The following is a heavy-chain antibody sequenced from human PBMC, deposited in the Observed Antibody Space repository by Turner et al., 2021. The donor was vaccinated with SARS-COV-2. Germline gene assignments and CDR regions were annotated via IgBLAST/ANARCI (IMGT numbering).Heavy chain of an antibody. CDR3: ARDVGGTSSLGGYFDY. Sequence: EVQLVESGGGLVQPGGSLRLSCAASGFTVSSNYMNWVRQAPGKGLEWVSVIYSGGSTYYADSVKGRFTISRDNSKNTLYLQMNSLRAEDTALYYCARDVGGTSSLGGYFDYWGQGTLVTVSS. CDR2: IYSGGST. V-gene: IGHV3-66*02. CDR1: GFTVSSNY. D-gene: IGHD2-2*01. J-gene: IGHJ4*02.